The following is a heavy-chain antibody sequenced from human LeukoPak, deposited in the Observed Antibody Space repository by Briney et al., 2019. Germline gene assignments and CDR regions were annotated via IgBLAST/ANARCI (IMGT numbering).Heavy chain of an antibody. J-gene: IGHJ4*02. CDR1: GFTFSNYE. Sequence: PGGSLRLSCAASGFTFSNYEMNWVRQAPGKGLEWVSYISSSGSTIYYADSVKGRFTISRDNAKNSLYLQMNSLRAEDTAVYYCARWVDYDFWSGTYPFWGQGTLVTVSS. CDR2: ISSSGSTI. D-gene: IGHD3-3*01. CDR3: ARWVDYDFWSGTYPF. V-gene: IGHV3-48*03.